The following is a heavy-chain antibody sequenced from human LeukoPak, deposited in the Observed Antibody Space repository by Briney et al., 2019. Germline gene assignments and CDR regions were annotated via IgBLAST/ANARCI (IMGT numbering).Heavy chain of an antibody. CDR2: FDPEDGET. J-gene: IGHJ4*02. CDR3: ATGCSGGSCSVTDY. CDR1: GYTLTELS. D-gene: IGHD2-15*01. V-gene: IGHV1-24*01. Sequence: GASVKVSCKVSGYTLTELSMHWVRQAPGKGLEWMGGFDPEDGETIYAQKFQGRVTMTEDTSTDTAYMELSSLRSEDTAVYYYATGCSGGSCSVTDYWGQGTPVTVSS.